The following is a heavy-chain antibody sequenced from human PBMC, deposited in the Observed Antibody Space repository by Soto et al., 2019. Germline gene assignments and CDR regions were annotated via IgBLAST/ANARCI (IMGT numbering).Heavy chain of an antibody. CDR2: ISYDGSNK. D-gene: IGHD1-26*01. Sequence: GGSLRLSCAASGFTFSSYGMHWVRQAPGKGLEWVAVISYDGSNKYYADSVKGRFTISSDNSKNTLYLQMNSLRAEDTAVYYWSTPRIVGATKGGDGFDYWGQGTLVTVSS. CDR1: GFTFSSYG. CDR3: STPRIVGATKGGDGFDY. J-gene: IGHJ4*02. V-gene: IGHV3-30*03.